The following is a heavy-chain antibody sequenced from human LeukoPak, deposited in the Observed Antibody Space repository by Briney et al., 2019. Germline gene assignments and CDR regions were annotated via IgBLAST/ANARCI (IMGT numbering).Heavy chain of an antibody. D-gene: IGHD6-13*01. CDR2: INPDGGST. J-gene: IGHJ4*02. V-gene: IGHV1-46*01. Sequence: ASVKVSCKASGYTFTSYWIQWVRQAPGQGLEWMGLINPDGGSTAYAHRFQGRVIMTRDTSTSTAYMDLSSLRSEDAAVYHCARAPRNSSTMLDYWGQGTLVTVSS. CDR1: GYTFTSYW. CDR3: ARAPRNSSTMLDY.